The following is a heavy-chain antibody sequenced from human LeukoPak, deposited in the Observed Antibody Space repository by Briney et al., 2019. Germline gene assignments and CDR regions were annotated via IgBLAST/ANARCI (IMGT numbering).Heavy chain of an antibody. CDR3: ARHVRVGYCSSTSCTRGLDV. Sequence: SETLSLTCAVYGGSFSGYYWSWIRQPPGKGLEWIGEINHSGSTNYKPSLKSRVTISVDTSKNQFSLKLSSVTAADTAVYYCARHVRVGYCSSTSCTRGLDVWGKGTTVTVSS. D-gene: IGHD2-2*01. J-gene: IGHJ6*04. CDR2: INHSGST. CDR1: GGSFSGYY. V-gene: IGHV4-34*01.